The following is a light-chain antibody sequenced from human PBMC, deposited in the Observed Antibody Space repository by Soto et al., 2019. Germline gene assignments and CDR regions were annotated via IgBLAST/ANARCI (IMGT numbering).Light chain of an antibody. CDR3: QQYNSYSWT. Sequence: AILMTQSPSSLSASVGDRVTITRRASQGIRSALGWYQQKPGRAPKVLISAASSLQSGVPSRFSGSGSGTDFTLTISSLQPDDFATYYCQQYNSYSWTFGQGTKVDIK. CDR2: AAS. CDR1: QGIRSA. J-gene: IGKJ1*01. V-gene: IGKV1-6*01.